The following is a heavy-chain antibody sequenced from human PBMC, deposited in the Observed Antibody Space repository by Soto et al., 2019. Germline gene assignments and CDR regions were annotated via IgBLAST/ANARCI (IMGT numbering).Heavy chain of an antibody. CDR3: ARDRWFGELDWFDP. Sequence: PSETLSLTCTVSGGSVSSGSYYWSWIRQPPGKGLEWIGYIYYSGSTNYNPSLKSRVTISVDTSKNQFSLKLSSVTAADTAVYYCARDRWFGELDWFDPWGQGTLVTVSS. CDR2: IYYSGST. V-gene: IGHV4-61*01. J-gene: IGHJ5*02. CDR1: GGSVSSGSYY. D-gene: IGHD3-10*01.